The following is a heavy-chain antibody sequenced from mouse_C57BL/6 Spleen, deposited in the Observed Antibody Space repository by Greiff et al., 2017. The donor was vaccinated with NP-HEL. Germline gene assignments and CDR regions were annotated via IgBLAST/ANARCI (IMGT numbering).Heavy chain of an antibody. CDR2: FYPGSGSI. CDR1: GYTFTEYT. CDR3: ARNGFYYYGSSYHYAMDY. V-gene: IGHV1-62-2*01. D-gene: IGHD1-1*01. Sequence: VQLQQSGAELVKPGASVKLSCKASGYTFTEYTIHWVKQRSGQGLEWIGWFYPGSGSIKYNEKFKDKATLTADKSSSTVYMELSRLTSEDSAVYFCARNGFYYYGSSYHYAMDYWGQGTSVTVSS. J-gene: IGHJ4*01.